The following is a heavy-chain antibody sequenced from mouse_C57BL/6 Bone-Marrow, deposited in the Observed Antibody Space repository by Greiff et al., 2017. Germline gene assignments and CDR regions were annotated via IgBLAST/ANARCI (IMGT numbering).Heavy chain of an antibody. D-gene: IGHD2-2*01. CDR1: GFTFSSYA. Sequence: EVKVVESGGGLVKPGGSLKLSCAASGFTFSSYAMSWVRQTPEKRLEWVATISDGGSYTYYPDNVKGRVTISRDNATSNQYLQISHLKSEDPAMFQCAGDLGGYDGGGWAMDYWGQGTSVTVSS. V-gene: IGHV5-4*01. CDR3: AGDLGGYDGGGWAMDY. CDR2: ISDGGSYT. J-gene: IGHJ4*01.